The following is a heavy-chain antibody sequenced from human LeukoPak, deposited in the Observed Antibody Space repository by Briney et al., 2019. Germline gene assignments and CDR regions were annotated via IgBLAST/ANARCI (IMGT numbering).Heavy chain of an antibody. CDR2: ISSSSSYI. CDR3: ARDFLGAYAFDI. Sequence: PGGSLRLSCAASGFTFSSYSMNWVRQAPGKGLEWVSSISSSSSYIYYADSVKGRFTISRDNAKNSLYLQMNSLRAEDTAVYYCARDFLGAYAFDIWGQGTMVTVSS. J-gene: IGHJ3*02. V-gene: IGHV3-21*01. CDR1: GFTFSSYS. D-gene: IGHD3-16*01.